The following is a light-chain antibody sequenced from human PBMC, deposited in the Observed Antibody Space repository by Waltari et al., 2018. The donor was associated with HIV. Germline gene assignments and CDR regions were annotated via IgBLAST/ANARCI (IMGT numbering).Light chain of an antibody. J-gene: IGLJ1*01. CDR2: EVS. V-gene: IGLV2-14*01. CDR3: SSYTGTSTLYV. CDR1: NRDLGASNY. Sequence: QSALTQPASVSGSPGQSITISCTGTNRDLGASNYVSWYQQHPGKAPKRLIYEVSNRPSGVSNRFSGSKSGTTASLTISGLQAEDEADYYCSSYTGTSTLYVFGPGTKVTVL.